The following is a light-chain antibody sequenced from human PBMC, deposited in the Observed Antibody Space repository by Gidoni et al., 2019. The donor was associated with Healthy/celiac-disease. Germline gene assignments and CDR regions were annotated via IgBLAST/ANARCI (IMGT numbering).Light chain of an antibody. CDR1: QSVSRY. J-gene: IGKJ5*01. CDR3: QQRSNWPTIT. Sequence: EIVLTQSPATLSLSPGERATLSCRASQSVSRYLAWYQQKPGQAPRLLIYDASNRATGIPARFRGSWSGTDFPLTLSRLEPEDFAVYYCQQRSNWPTITFXXXTRLEIK. V-gene: IGKV3-11*01. CDR2: DAS.